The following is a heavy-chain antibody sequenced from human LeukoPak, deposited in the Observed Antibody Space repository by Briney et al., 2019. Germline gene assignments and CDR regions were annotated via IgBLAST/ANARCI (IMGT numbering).Heavy chain of an antibody. CDR1: GYSISSGYY. CDR2: IYHSGST. J-gene: IGHJ4*02. V-gene: IGHV4-38-2*02. Sequence: SETLSLTCTVSGYSISSGYYWGWIRQPPGKGLEWIGSIYHSGSTYYNPSLRSRVTISVDTSKNQFSLKLSAVTAADTAVYYCARDQRSGITMVRGAFDYWGQGTLVTVSS. CDR3: ARDQRSGITMVRGAFDY. D-gene: IGHD3-10*01.